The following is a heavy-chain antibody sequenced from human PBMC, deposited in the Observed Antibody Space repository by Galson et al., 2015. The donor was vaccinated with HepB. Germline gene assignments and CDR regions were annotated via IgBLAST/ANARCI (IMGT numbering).Heavy chain of an antibody. D-gene: IGHD3-10*01. CDR3: VKDDQRMVRGCLGAFDH. J-gene: IGHJ3*01. CDR1: GFRFEDYA. Sequence: SLRLSCAASGFRFEDYAMHWVRQAPGKGPEWVAGISWNSGLRGHADSLKGRFTISRDNAKNSLYLQMNSLRVEDTAFYYCVKDDQRMVRGCLGAFDHWGQGTLVTVSS. V-gene: IGHV3-9*01. CDR2: ISWNSGLR.